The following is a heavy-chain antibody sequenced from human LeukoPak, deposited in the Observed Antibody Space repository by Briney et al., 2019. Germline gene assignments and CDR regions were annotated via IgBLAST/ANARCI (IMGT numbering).Heavy chain of an antibody. CDR3: ARDPKEWPKGPNWFDP. CDR2: INPNSGGT. V-gene: IGHV1-2*02. J-gene: IGHJ5*02. D-gene: IGHD3-3*01. CDR1: GYXFTGYY. Sequence: ASVKVSCKASGYXFTGYYIYWVRQAPGQGLEWMGWINPNSGGTKYAQNFQDRVTMTTDTSTSTAYMELRSLRSDDTAVYYCARDPKEWPKGPNWFDPWGQGTLVTVSS.